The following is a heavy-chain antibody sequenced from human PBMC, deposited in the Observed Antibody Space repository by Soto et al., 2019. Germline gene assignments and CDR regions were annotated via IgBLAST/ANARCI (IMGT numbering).Heavy chain of an antibody. CDR3: ARGYCSGGSCLGDYYYYMDV. CDR2: INPNSGGT. J-gene: IGHJ6*03. V-gene: IGHV1-2*04. CDR1: GYTFTGYY. Sequence: ASVKVSCKASGYTFTGYYMHWVRQAPGQGLEWMGWINPNSGGTNYAQKFQGWVTMTRDTSISTAYMEPSRLRSDDTAVYYRARGYCSGGSCLGDYYYYMDVWGKGTTVT. D-gene: IGHD2-15*01.